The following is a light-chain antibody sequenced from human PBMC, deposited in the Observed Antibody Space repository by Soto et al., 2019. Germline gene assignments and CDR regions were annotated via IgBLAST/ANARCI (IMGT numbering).Light chain of an antibody. V-gene: IGKV2-28*01. J-gene: IGKJ2*01. Sequence: DIVMTQSPLSLPVTPGEPASISCRSSQSLLYENGYTYFDWYVQKPGQPPQLLIYLGSNRPSGVSGWLSGSGSGSGFTVRMSRVESEDVVVYYCMQALKAPYTFGQGTKREIK. CDR3: MQALKAPYT. CDR2: LGS. CDR1: QSLLYENGYTY.